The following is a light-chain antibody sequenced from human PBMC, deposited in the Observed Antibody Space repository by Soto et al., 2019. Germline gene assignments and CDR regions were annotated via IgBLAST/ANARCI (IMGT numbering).Light chain of an antibody. V-gene: IGKV3-20*01. Sequence: EIVMAHSPATLSVSPGEIVTLSCRASQSISSNLAWYQQKPGQAPRPLLYGASTRATGIPDRFSGSGSGTDFTLTISRLEPEDFAVYYCQQYGSSSWTFGHGTKVDI. CDR1: QSISSN. CDR3: QQYGSSSWT. CDR2: GAS. J-gene: IGKJ1*01.